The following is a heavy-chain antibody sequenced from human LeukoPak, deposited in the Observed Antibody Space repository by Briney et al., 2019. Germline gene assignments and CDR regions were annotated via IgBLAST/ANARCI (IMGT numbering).Heavy chain of an antibody. Sequence: GGSLRLSCAASGFTFSSYGMHWVRQAPGKGLEWVAVIWYDGSNKYYADSVKGRFTISRDNSKNTLYLQMNSLRAEDTAVYYCARDRHYYGMDVWGQGTTVTVSS. CDR2: IWYDGSNK. CDR1: GFTFSSYG. J-gene: IGHJ6*02. V-gene: IGHV3-33*01. CDR3: ARDRHYYGMDV.